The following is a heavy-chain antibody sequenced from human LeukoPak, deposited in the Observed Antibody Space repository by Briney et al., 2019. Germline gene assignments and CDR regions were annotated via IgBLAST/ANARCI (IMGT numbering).Heavy chain of an antibody. CDR1: GYTFTSYG. Sequence: ASVKVSCKASGYTFTSYGITWVRQAPGQGLEWMGWIGAYNGNTNYAQNLQGRVTMTTDTSTSTAYMELRSLRSDDTAVYYCAREVAASIGFDYWGQGTLVTVSS. V-gene: IGHV1-18*01. CDR3: AREVAASIGFDY. D-gene: IGHD6-13*01. CDR2: IGAYNGNT. J-gene: IGHJ4*02.